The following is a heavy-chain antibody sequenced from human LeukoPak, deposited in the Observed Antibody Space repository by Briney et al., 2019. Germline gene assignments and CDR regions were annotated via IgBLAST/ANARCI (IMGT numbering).Heavy chain of an antibody. D-gene: IGHD6-13*01. CDR2: IKTDGSNT. J-gene: IGHJ6*03. Sequence: GGSLRLSCAASGFTLSNYWMHWVRQAPGKGLVWVSRIKTDGSNTYYADSVKGRFTISRDNAKNTLYLQMNSLRAEDTAVYYCATELGSIAAAGDYYYYYMDVWGKGTTVTISS. CDR1: GFTLSNYW. V-gene: IGHV3-74*01. CDR3: ATELGSIAAAGDYYYYYMDV.